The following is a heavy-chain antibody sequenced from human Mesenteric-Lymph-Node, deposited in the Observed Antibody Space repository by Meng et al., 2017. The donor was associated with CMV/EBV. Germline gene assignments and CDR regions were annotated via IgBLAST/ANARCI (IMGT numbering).Heavy chain of an antibody. D-gene: IGHD2-2*01. CDR1: GFTFSDYY. CDR2: ISRTGNTI. J-gene: IGHJ6*02. V-gene: IGHV3-11*04. Sequence: GESLKISCAASGFTFSDYYMSWIRQAPGKGLEWLSYISRTGNTIYSADSVKGRFIISRDNSKNTLDLQMNSLRAEDTAVYYCARSTPGYYYYGLNLWGQGTTVTVSS. CDR3: ARSTPGYYYYGLNL.